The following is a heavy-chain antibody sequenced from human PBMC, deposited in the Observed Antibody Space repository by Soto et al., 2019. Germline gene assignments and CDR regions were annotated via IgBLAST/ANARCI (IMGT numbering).Heavy chain of an antibody. J-gene: IGHJ6*02. CDR2: ISSSGSSI. CDR3: ARVRCGEWGYAMDV. CDR1: GLTFSDCY. D-gene: IGHD3-10*01. Sequence: QVQLVESGGGLVKPGGSLRLSCAASGLTFSDCYMNWIRQAPGKGLEWVSYISSSGSSINYAGSVKGRFTISRDNAKNSLYLQMKSRRAEGTAMYYCARVRCGEWGYAMDVWGQGTTVTVSS. V-gene: IGHV3-11*01.